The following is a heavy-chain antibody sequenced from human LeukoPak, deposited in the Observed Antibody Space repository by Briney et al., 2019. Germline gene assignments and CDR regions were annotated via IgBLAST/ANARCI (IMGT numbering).Heavy chain of an antibody. D-gene: IGHD2-2*01. CDR1: GYTFTGYY. CDR2: INPNSGGT. V-gene: IGHV1-2*02. J-gene: IGHJ4*02. CDR3: ARDEIDIVVVPAAIHFDY. Sequence: ASVKVSCKASGYTFTGYYMHWVRQAPGQGLEWMGWINPNSGGTNYAQKFQGRVTMTRDTSISTAYMELSRLRSDDTAVYYCARDEIDIVVVPAAIHFDYWGQGTLVTVSS.